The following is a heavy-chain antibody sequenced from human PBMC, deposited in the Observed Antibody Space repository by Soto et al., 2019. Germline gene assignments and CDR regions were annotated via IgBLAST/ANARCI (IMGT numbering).Heavy chain of an antibody. Sequence: GGSLRRSCAGSGFTFSGYWMHWVRQAPGKWPVWVSRLNPNGTFTTNAYSVKGRFTISRDNSNNTLFLQMSSLRAEDTAIYYCPKPRGGSYPGSRAFKSWGQETRLTVSS. V-gene: IGHV3-74*01. J-gene: IGHJ5*02. CDR2: LNPNGTFT. CDR3: PKPRGGSYPGSRAFKS. D-gene: IGHD1-26*01. CDR1: GFTFSGYW.